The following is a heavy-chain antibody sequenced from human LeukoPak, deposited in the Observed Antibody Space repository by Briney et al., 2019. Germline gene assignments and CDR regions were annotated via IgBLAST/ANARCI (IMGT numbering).Heavy chain of an antibody. Sequence: ASVKVSCKASGYTFTSYGISWVRQAPGQGLEWVGWISAYNGNTNYAQKLQGRVTMTTDTSTSTAYMELRSLRSDDTAVYYCARDAGYYDFWSGERFDPWGQGTLVTASS. V-gene: IGHV1-18*01. CDR1: GYTFTSYG. J-gene: IGHJ5*02. D-gene: IGHD3-3*01. CDR2: ISAYNGNT. CDR3: ARDAGYYDFWSGERFDP.